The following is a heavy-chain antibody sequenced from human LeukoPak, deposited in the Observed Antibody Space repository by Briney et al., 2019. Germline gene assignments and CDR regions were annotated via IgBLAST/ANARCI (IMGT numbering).Heavy chain of an antibody. CDR2: IIPIFGTA. CDR1: GGTFSIYA. D-gene: IGHD2-2*01. V-gene: IGHV1-69*13. Sequence: ASVTVSFTASGGTFSIYAISWVRQAPGQGLEWMGGIIPIFGTANYAQKFQGRVTITADESTSTAYMELSSLRSEDTAVYYCARTRSIVVVPAGHYGMDVWGQGTTVTVSS. J-gene: IGHJ6*02. CDR3: ARTRSIVVVPAGHYGMDV.